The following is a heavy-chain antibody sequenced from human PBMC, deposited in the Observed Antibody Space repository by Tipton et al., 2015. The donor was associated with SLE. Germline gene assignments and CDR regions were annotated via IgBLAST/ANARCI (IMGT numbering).Heavy chain of an antibody. CDR3: ARGDITMMDV. V-gene: IGHV3-11*04. CDR2: ISTSGRNK. Sequence: SLRLSCAASGFTVSSNYMSWVRLAPGKGLEWLSGISTSGRNKFYGDSVEGRFTISRDNANNSLYLQMNSLRVEDTAVYYCARGDITMMDVWGQGTTVTVSS. D-gene: IGHD3-10*01. J-gene: IGHJ6*02. CDR1: GFTVSSNY.